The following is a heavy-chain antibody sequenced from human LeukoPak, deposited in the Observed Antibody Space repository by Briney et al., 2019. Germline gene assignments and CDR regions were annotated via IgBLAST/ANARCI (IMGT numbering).Heavy chain of an antibody. CDR3: AREGGFYRPLDY. CDR1: GGSVINTNW. Sequence: SETLSLTCGVSGGSVINTNWWTWVRRPPGKGLEWIGEVHLDGRTNYNPSLESRLTMSVDVSENQVSLKLTSVTAADTAVYYCAREGGFYRPLDYSGQGTLVTVSS. V-gene: IGHV4-4*02. CDR2: VHLDGRT. J-gene: IGHJ4*02. D-gene: IGHD3-3*01.